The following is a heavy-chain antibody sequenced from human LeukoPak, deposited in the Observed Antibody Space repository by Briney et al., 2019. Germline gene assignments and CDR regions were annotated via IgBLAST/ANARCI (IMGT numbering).Heavy chain of an antibody. D-gene: IGHD6-13*01. J-gene: IGHJ3*01. CDR2: FSATDGSA. V-gene: IGHV3-23*01. CDR1: GITVSNYV. CDR3: AKARVAAAGTGAFDV. Sequence: GGSLRLSCAASGITVSNYVMTWVRQAPGKGLEWVSAFSATDGSAQYADSVRGRFSISRDNSKNSLYLQMNSLGDEDTAVYFCAKARVAAAGTGAFDVWGQGTMVTVSS.